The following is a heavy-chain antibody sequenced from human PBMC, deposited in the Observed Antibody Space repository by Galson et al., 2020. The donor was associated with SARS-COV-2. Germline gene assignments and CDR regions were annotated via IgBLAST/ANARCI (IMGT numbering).Heavy chain of an antibody. D-gene: IGHD3-9*01. CDR3: ARSGYYDILTGRNFNY. CDR2: INHSGSN. V-gene: IGHV4-34*01. CDR1: GGSFSGYY. Sequence: SETLSLTCAVYGGSFSGYYWSWIRQPPGKGLEWIGEINHSGSNNYNRSLRGRVTMSVDTSKKQFSLRLSSVTAADTAVYYCARSGYYDILTGRNFNYWGQGTLVTVSS. J-gene: IGHJ4*02.